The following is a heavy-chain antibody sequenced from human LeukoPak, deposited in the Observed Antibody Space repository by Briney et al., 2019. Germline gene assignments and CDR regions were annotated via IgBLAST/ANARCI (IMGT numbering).Heavy chain of an antibody. Sequence: ASVKVSCKASGYTFTRHGISWVRQAPGQGLEWMGGIIPIFGTANYAQKFQGRVTITADKSTSTAYMELSSLRSEDTAVYYCARERGYCSGGSCYFGWFDPWGQGTLVTVSS. D-gene: IGHD2-15*01. CDR3: ARERGYCSGGSCYFGWFDP. J-gene: IGHJ5*02. CDR1: GYTFTRHG. CDR2: IIPIFGTA. V-gene: IGHV1-69*06.